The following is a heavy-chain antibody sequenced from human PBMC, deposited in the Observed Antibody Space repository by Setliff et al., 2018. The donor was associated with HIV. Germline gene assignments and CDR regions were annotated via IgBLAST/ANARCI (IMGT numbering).Heavy chain of an antibody. Sequence: TLSLTCTVSSDSLSSDYYYWTWIRQHPEKGLEWIGYIYYSGSTLYNPSLRSRLSMSVDTSKNQFSLELSSVTAADTAVYFCARDFLRSGYFDSWGQGKLVTVSS. CDR2: IYYSGST. CDR3: ARDFLRSGYFDS. CDR1: SDSLSSDYYY. V-gene: IGHV4-31*03. D-gene: IGHD4-17*01. J-gene: IGHJ4*02.